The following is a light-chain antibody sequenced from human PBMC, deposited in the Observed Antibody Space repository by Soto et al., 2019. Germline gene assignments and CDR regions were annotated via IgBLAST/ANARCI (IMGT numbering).Light chain of an antibody. CDR1: QPVRTY. V-gene: IGKV1-39*01. J-gene: IGKJ5*01. CDR3: QQSYNTPVT. CDR2: AAS. Sequence: DIQMTQSPASLSASVEDRVTITCRASQPVRTYLNWYQQKPGKAPKLLIYAASNLQSGVPSRFSGSGSGTDFTLTITSLRPEDFATYWCQQSYNTPVTFGQGTRLEIK.